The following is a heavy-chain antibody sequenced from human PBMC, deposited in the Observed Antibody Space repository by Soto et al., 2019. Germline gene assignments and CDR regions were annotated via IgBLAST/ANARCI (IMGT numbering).Heavy chain of an antibody. D-gene: IGHD3-16*02. CDR3: ARYRLPRYCFYY. Sequence: GASVKVSCKASGYTFTSYAMHWVRQAPGQRLEWMGWINAGNGNTKYSQKFQGRVTITRDTSASTAYMELSSLRSEDTAVYYCARYRLPRYCFYYWGQGTLVTVSS. CDR2: INAGNGNT. J-gene: IGHJ4*02. CDR1: GYTFTSYA. V-gene: IGHV1-3*01.